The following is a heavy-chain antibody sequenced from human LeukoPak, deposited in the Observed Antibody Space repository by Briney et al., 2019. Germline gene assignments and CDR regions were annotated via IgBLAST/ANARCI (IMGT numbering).Heavy chain of an antibody. J-gene: IGHJ4*02. Sequence: SQTLSLTCTVSGGSISSGSRYWSWIRQPAGKGLEYIGRMYASGNTNYNPSLESRVTISVDTSKNQFSLKLSSVTAADTAVYYCAVTQEPDISSYVPEYWGQGTLVTVSS. CDR2: MYASGNT. CDR3: AVTQEPDISSYVPEY. CDR1: GGSISSGSRY. V-gene: IGHV4-61*02. D-gene: IGHD1-14*01.